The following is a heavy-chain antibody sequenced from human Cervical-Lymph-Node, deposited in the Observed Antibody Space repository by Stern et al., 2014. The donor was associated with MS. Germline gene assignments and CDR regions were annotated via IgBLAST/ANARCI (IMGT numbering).Heavy chain of an antibody. J-gene: IGHJ4*02. V-gene: IGHV4-59*01. D-gene: IGHD6-13*01. CDR1: GGSLSSYY. CDR2: IYYSGHT. CDR3: ARGYSSSWYGGRFFNY. Sequence: QVQLQESGPGLVKPSETLSLTCTVSGGSLSSYYWSWIRQPPGKGLEWIAYIYYSGHTDYNPSLQGRVTLSVDTSKNQISLRLSSVTAADTAVYYCARGYSSSWYGGRFFNYWGQGTLVTVSS.